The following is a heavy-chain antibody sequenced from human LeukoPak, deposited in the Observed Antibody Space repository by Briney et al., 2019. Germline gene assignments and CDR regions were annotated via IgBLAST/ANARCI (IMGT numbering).Heavy chain of an antibody. CDR2: INHSGST. CDR1: GGSFSGYY. J-gene: IGHJ6*03. CDR3: ASREVVVPAAIPPSYYMDV. Sequence: SETLSLTCAVYGGSFSGYYWSWIRQPPGKGLEWIGEINHSGSTNYNPSLKSRVTISVDTSKNQFSLKLSSVTAADTAVYYCASREVVVPAAIPPSYYMDVWGKGTTVTVSS. V-gene: IGHV4-34*01. D-gene: IGHD2-2*01.